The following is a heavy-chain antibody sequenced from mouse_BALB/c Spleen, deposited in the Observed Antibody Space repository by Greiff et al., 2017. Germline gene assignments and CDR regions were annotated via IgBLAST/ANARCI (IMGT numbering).Heavy chain of an antibody. CDR2: ILPGSGST. CDR3: EREQYGKNYFDY. V-gene: IGHV1-9*01. CDR1: GYTFSSYW. J-gene: IGHJ2*01. Sequence: QVQLQQSGAELMKPGASVKISCKATGYTFSSYWIEWVKQRPGHGLEWIGEILPGSGSTNYNEKFKGKATFTADTSSNTAYMQLSSLTSEDSAVYYCEREQYGKNYFDYGAKGTTLTVSS. D-gene: IGHD2-10*02.